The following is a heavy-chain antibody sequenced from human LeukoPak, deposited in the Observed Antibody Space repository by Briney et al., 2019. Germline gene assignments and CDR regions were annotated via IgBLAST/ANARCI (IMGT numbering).Heavy chain of an antibody. CDR2: ISYDGSNK. V-gene: IGHV3-30-3*01. Sequence: GGSLRLSCAASGFTFSSYAMHWVRQAPGKGLERVAVISYDGSNKYYADSVKGRFTISRDNSKNTLYLQMNSLRAEDTAVYYCARGPRSFDYWGQGTLVTVSS. J-gene: IGHJ4*02. CDR3: ARGPRSFDY. CDR1: GFTFSSYA.